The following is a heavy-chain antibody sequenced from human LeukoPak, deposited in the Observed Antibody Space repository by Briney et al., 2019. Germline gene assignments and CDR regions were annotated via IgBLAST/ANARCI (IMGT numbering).Heavy chain of an antibody. CDR2: IYNGGAT. Sequence: GGSLRLSCAASGFTVTSNYMSWVRKAPGKGLECVSLIYNGGATYYADSVKGRFTISRDNSKNTLYLQMNSLRAEDTAVYYCARADYYSYYMDVWGKGTTVTISS. V-gene: IGHV3-66*01. J-gene: IGHJ6*03. CDR3: ARADYYSYYMDV. CDR1: GFTVTSNY.